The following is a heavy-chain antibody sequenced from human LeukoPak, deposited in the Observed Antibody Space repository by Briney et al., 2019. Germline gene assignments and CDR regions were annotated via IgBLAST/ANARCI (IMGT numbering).Heavy chain of an antibody. CDR1: GFTFSSYA. Sequence: GGSLRLSCAASGFTFSSYAMSWVRQAPGKGLEWVSAISGSGGSTYYADSVKGRFTISSDNSKNTLYLQMNSLRAEDTAVYYCAKDLHYYDSSGPVDYWGQGTLVTVSS. CDR2: ISGSGGST. V-gene: IGHV3-23*01. D-gene: IGHD3-22*01. CDR3: AKDLHYYDSSGPVDY. J-gene: IGHJ4*02.